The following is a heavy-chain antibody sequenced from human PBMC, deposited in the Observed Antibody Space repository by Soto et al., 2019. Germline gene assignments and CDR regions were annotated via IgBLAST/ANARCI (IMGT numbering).Heavy chain of an antibody. Sequence: LALTCTVSGGSVSSGSYYWSWIRQPPGKGLEWIGYIYYSGSTNYNPSLKSRVTISVDTSKNQFSLKLSSVTAADTAVYYCARVVVTAICADYWGQGTLVTVSS. CDR3: ARVVVTAICADY. D-gene: IGHD2-21*02. J-gene: IGHJ4*02. V-gene: IGHV4-61*01. CDR2: IYYSGST. CDR1: GGSVSSGSYY.